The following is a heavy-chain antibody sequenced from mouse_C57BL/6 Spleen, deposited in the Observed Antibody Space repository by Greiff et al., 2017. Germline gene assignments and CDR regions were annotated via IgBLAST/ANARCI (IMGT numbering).Heavy chain of an antibody. CDR3: TRGIYYGNYASFFDY. V-gene: IGHV1-15*01. D-gene: IGHD2-1*01. J-gene: IGHJ2*01. CDR2: IDPETGGT. Sequence: QVQLQQSGAELVRPGASVTLSCKASGYTFTDYEMHWVKQTPVHGLEWIGAIDPETGGTAYNQKFKGKAILTADKSSSTAYMELRSLTSEDSAVYYCTRGIYYGNYASFFDYWGQGTTLTVSS. CDR1: GYTFTDYE.